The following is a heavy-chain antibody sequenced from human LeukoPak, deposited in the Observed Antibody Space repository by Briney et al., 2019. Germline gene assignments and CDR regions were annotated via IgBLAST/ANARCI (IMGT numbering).Heavy chain of an antibody. Sequence: SETLSLTCTVSGGSISSYHWSWIRQPPGKGLEGIGYIYYSGSTNYNPSLKSRVTISVDTSKNQFSLKLSSVTAADTAVYYCVRDSSGWYRWFDPWGQGTLVTVSS. J-gene: IGHJ5*02. CDR1: GGSISSYH. CDR2: IYYSGST. V-gene: IGHV4-59*01. D-gene: IGHD6-19*01. CDR3: VRDSSGWYRWFDP.